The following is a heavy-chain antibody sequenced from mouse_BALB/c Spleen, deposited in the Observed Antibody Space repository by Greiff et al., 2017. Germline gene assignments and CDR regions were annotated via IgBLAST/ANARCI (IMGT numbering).Heavy chain of an antibody. V-gene: IGHV3-8*02. CDR2: ISYSGST. D-gene: IGHD1-1*01. CDR1: GDSITSCY. J-gene: IGHJ4*01. CDR3: AALRGDAMDY. Sequence: DVQLQESGPSLVKPSQTLSLTCSVTGDSITSCYWNWIRKFPGNKLEYMGYISYSGSTYYNPSLKSRISITRDTSKNQYYLQLNSVTTEDTATYYCAALRGDAMDYWGQGTSVTVSS.